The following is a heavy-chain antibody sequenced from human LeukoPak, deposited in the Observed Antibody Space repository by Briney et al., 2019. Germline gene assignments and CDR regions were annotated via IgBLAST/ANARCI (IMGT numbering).Heavy chain of an antibody. D-gene: IGHD1-26*01. CDR1: GYTFTSYD. CDR3: ASHRISGSYLSGAFDT. J-gene: IGHJ3*02. V-gene: IGHV1-8*01. CDR2: MNPNSGNT. Sequence: ASVKVSCKASGYTFTSYDINWVRQATGQGLEWMGWMNPNSGNTGYAQKFQGRVTMTRNTSISTAYMELSSLRSEGTAVYYCASHRISGSYLSGAFDTWGQGTMVTVSS.